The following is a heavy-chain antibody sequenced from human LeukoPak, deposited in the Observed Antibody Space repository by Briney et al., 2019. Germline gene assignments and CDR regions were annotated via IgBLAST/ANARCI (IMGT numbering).Heavy chain of an antibody. Sequence: SETLSLTCSVSNYSISRTYHWGWIRQPPGKGLEWIGTIYHSGTTYYSPSLKSRVTISIHTSKNQFSLRLTSVTAADTAVYYCATMMYGSGNYYNSDYWGQGTLVTASS. V-gene: IGHV4-38-2*02. D-gene: IGHD3-10*01. CDR3: ATMMYGSGNYYNSDY. CDR2: IYHSGTT. J-gene: IGHJ4*02. CDR1: NYSISRTYH.